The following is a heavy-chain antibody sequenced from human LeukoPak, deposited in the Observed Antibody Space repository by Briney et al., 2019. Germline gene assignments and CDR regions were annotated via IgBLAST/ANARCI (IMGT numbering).Heavy chain of an antibody. D-gene: IGHD3-22*01. V-gene: IGHV1-18*01. Sequence: ASVKVSCKASGYTFTSYGISWVRQAPGQGLEWMGWISVYNGNTNYAQKFQGRVTMTTGTSTSTSYMELRSLRYDDTAVYYCASDSYYYDSSGYYQYYFDYWGQGTLVTVSS. CDR3: ASDSYYYDSSGYYQYYFDY. CDR2: ISVYNGNT. J-gene: IGHJ4*02. CDR1: GYTFTSYG.